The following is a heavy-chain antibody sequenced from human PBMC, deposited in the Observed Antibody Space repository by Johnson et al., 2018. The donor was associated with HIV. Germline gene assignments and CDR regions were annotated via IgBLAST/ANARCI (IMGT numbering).Heavy chain of an antibody. J-gene: IGHJ3*01. CDR3: VSGDDDGF. CDR2: ISYDGNNK. CDR1: GFTFSTYA. V-gene: IGHV3-30-3*01. D-gene: IGHD5-12*01. Sequence: VQLVESGGGVAQPGRSLRLSCTASGFTFSTYAMHWVRQAPGKGLEWVAIISYDGNNKYYADSVKGRFTISRDNSKNTLYLQMNSLRGEDTAVYYCVSGDDDGFWGQGTKVTVSS.